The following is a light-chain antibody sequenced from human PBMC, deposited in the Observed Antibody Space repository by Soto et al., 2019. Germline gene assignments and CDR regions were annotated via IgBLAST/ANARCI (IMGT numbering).Light chain of an antibody. J-gene: IGLJ2*01. CDR1: SRDVGGYNY. V-gene: IGLV2-14*01. Sequence: QSALTQPASVSGSPGQSITISCTGTSRDVGGYNYVSWYQQHPGKAPKLMIYEVSNRPSGVSNRFSGSKSGNTASLTISGLQAEDEADYYCSSYTSSSTYVVFGGGTKPPS. CDR3: SSYTSSSTYVV. CDR2: EVS.